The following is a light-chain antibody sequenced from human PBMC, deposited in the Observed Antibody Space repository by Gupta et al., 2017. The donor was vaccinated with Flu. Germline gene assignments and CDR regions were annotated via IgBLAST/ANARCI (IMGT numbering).Light chain of an antibody. V-gene: IGKV1-39*01. CDR2: AAY. CDR3: QESYSNPRKAFT. Sequence: GDRVTITCRASQNIGRYLNWYQHKPGKVPELLIYAAYSLVRGVPSRFSGSGSGTDFTLTINSLQPEDFATYYCQESYSNPRKAFTFGQGTKVEI. J-gene: IGKJ2*01. CDR1: QNIGRY.